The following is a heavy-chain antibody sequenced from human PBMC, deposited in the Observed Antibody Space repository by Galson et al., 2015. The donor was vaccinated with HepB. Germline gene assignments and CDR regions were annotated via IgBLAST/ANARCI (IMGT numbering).Heavy chain of an antibody. CDR3: ARPLSSGWYPWFDP. J-gene: IGHJ5*02. Sequence: SVKVSCKASGYTFTSYAMNWVRQAPGQGLEWVGWINTNTGNPTYAQGFTGRFVFSLDTSVSTAYLQISSLKAEDTAVYYCARPLSSGWYPWFDPWGQGTLVTVSS. CDR1: GYTFTSYA. V-gene: IGHV7-4-1*02. CDR2: INTNTGNP. D-gene: IGHD6-19*01.